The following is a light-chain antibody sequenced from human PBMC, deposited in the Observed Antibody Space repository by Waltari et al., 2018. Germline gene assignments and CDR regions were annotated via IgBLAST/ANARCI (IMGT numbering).Light chain of an antibody. Sequence: QSALTQPASVSGSPGQSVPIPCTGVSSAVDEYRIISWFRPHPGNAPKLILYDVINPASDISNRFSGYKSGNTASLTISRLQADDEADYFCSYYPDTHTPVVFGGGTKLTVL. CDR1: SSAVDEYRI. V-gene: IGLV2-14*03. CDR3: SYYPDTHTPVV. J-gene: IGLJ2*01. CDR2: DVI.